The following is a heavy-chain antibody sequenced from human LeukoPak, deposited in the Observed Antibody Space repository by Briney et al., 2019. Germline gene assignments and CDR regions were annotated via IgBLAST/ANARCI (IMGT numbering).Heavy chain of an antibody. V-gene: IGHV4-39*01. J-gene: IGHJ3*02. CDR3: ASGGYSSGWYGSFDI. CDR2: LYSGGLT. Sequence: SETLSLSCTVSGASISSSDYYCCWIRQPPGKGLEWIGSLYSGGLTYYNPSLKSRVTISVDTSMNQFSLKVTSVTAADTAVYSCASGGYSSGWYGSFDIWGQWTVVTVSS. D-gene: IGHD6-19*01. CDR1: GASISSSDYY.